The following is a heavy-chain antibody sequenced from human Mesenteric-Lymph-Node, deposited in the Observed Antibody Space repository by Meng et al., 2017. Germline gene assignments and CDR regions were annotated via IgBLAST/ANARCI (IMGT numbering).Heavy chain of an antibody. CDR3: ARDHHTYYYASSGPSEAFDI. V-gene: IGHV1-69*04. Sequence: SVKVSCKASGGTFSSYTISWVRQAPGQGLEWMGRIIPILGIAKYAQKFQGRVTITADKSTSTAYMELSSLRSEDTAGYYCARDHHTYYYASSGPSEAFDIWGQGTMVTVSS. CDR2: IIPILGIA. J-gene: IGHJ3*02. D-gene: IGHD3-22*01. CDR1: GGTFSSYT.